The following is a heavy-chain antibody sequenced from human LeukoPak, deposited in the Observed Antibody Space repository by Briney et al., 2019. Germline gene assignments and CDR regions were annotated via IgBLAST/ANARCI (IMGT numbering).Heavy chain of an antibody. J-gene: IGHJ4*02. D-gene: IGHD1-14*01. CDR2: VYTSGNT. CDR3: ARDNPAGP. V-gene: IGHV4-4*07. Sequence: SETLSPTCSVSSGSISGYSWSWIRQSAAKGLEWIGRVYTSGNTNYNPSFKSRVTMSIDTSKKQFSLKLYTVTAADTAVYYCARDNPAGPWGQGTLVTVSS. CDR1: SGSISGYS.